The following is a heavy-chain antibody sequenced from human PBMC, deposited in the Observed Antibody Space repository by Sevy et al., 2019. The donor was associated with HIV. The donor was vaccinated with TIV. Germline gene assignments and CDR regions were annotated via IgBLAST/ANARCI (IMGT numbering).Heavy chain of an antibody. CDR2: INGYNGNT. Sequence: ASVKVSCKASGYTFTSYGISWVRQAPGQGLEWMGWINGYNGNTNYGQKLQGRVTMTTDTSMNTAYMELRSLRSDDTAVYYCARGEAAGGTPIDYWGQGTLVTVSS. D-gene: IGHD6-13*01. CDR3: ARGEAAGGTPIDY. CDR1: GYTFTSYG. J-gene: IGHJ4*02. V-gene: IGHV1-18*04.